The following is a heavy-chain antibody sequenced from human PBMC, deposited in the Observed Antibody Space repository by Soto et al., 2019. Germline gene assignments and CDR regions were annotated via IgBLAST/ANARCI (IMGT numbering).Heavy chain of an antibody. Sequence: EVQLVESGGGLVKPGGSLRLSCTASGLSFSSDSMNWVRQAPGKGLEWVSSISGSSSYIYYADSVKGRFTISRDNAKNSVYLQMNCLRAEETAVYYCARGLGYCNVGSCSGAFDMWGQGTMVTVSS. CDR3: ARGLGYCNVGSCSGAFDM. V-gene: IGHV3-21*01. D-gene: IGHD2-15*01. J-gene: IGHJ3*02. CDR1: GLSFSSDS. CDR2: ISGSSSYI.